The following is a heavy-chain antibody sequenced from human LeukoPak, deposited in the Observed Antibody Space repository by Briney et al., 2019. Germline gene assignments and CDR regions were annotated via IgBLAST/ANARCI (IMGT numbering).Heavy chain of an antibody. CDR1: GGSISSSNYY. Sequence: PSETLSLTCTVSGGSISSSNYYWGWIRQPPGKGLEWIRRIYYSGSTYYNPSLKSPVTISGDTSKYQCSLKMTSLTAAAAAVYDGARHADFWGQGTLVTVSS. CDR2: IYYSGST. CDR3: ARHADF. V-gene: IGHV4-39*01. J-gene: IGHJ4*02.